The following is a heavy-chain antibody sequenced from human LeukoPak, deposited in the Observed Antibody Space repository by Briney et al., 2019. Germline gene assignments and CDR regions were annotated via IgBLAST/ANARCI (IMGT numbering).Heavy chain of an antibody. V-gene: IGHV1-24*01. CDR3: ARDGDVLRYFDWLSHYYYYGMDV. D-gene: IGHD3-9*01. Sequence: ASVKVSCKVSGYTLSELSVHWVRQAPGKGLEWMGGFDPEDYETIYAEKFQGRVTMTGDTSTDTAYMELRSLRSDDTAVYYCARDGDVLRYFDWLSHYYYYGMDVWGQGTLVTVSS. CDR2: FDPEDYET. CDR1: GYTLSELS. J-gene: IGHJ6*02.